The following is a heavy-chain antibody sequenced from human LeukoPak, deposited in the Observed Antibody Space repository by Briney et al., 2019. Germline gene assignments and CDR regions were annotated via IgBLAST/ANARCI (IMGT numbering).Heavy chain of an antibody. J-gene: IGHJ4*02. V-gene: IGHV3-21*01. Sequence: GGSLRLSCAASGFTFSSDSINWVRQAPGKGLEWVSSISSSSSYIYYADSVKGRFTISRDNAKNSLYLQMNSLRAEDTAVYYCARSLFGEYYFDYWGQGTLVTVSS. CDR3: ARSLFGEYYFDY. CDR1: GFTFSSDS. CDR2: ISSSSSYI. D-gene: IGHD3-10*01.